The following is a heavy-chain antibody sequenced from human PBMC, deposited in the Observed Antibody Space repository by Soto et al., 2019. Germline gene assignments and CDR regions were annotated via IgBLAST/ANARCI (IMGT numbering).Heavy chain of an antibody. CDR3: AREKSLWSPAAVLYYYYGMDV. D-gene: IGHD2-2*01. CDR2: INPSGGST. CDR1: GYTFTSYY. J-gene: IGHJ6*02. Sequence: GASVKVSCKASGYTFTSYYMHWVRQAPGQGLEWMGIINPSGGSTSYAQKFQGRVTMTRDTSTSTVYMELSSLRSEDTAVYYCAREKSLWSPAAVLYYYYGMDVWGQGPRSPSP. V-gene: IGHV1-46*01.